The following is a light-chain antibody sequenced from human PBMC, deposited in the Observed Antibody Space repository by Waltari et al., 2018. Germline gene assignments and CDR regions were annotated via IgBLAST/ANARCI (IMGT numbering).Light chain of an antibody. CDR1: QSVSSS. CDR2: GAS. Sequence: EIVMTQSPATLSVSPGERATLSCRASQSVSSSLAWYQQKPGRAPGPLIYGASTRATVLPARFSGSGSGTEFTLTINSLQSEDSAVYYCQQYKNWPPMYTFGQGTKLEIK. CDR3: QQYKNWPPMYT. V-gene: IGKV3-15*01. J-gene: IGKJ2*01.